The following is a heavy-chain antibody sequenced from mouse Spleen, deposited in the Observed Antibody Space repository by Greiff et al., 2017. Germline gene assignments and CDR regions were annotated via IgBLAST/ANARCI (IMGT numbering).Heavy chain of an antibody. Sequence: VKLMETGPGLVAPSQSLSITCTVSGFSLTSYGVHWVRQTPGKGLEWLVVIWSDGSTNYNSALKSRLSISKDNSKSQVFLKMNSLQTDDTAMYYCARHNGGSSYGWYFDVWGAGTTVTVSS. D-gene: IGHD1-1*01. CDR3: ARHNGGSSYGWYFDV. CDR2: IWSDGST. CDR1: GFSLTSYG. V-gene: IGHV2-6-1*01. J-gene: IGHJ1*01.